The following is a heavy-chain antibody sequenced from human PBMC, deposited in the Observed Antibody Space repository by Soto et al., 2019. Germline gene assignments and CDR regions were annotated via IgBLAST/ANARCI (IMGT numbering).Heavy chain of an antibody. J-gene: IGHJ6*03. Sequence: GGSLRLSCAASGFTFSNAWMSWVRQAPGKGLEWVGRIKSKTDGGTTDYAAPVKGRFTISRDDSKNTLYLQMNSLKTEDTAVYYCTTDHADFWSGYPSRYYYYMDVWGKGTTVTVSS. V-gene: IGHV3-15*01. CDR3: TTDHADFWSGYPSRYYYYMDV. CDR2: IKSKTDGGTT. CDR1: GFTFSNAW. D-gene: IGHD3-3*01.